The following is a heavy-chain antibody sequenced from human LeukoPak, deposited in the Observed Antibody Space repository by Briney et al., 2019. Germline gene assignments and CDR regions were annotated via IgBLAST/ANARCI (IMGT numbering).Heavy chain of an antibody. J-gene: IGHJ4*02. V-gene: IGHV3-64*01. Sequence: GGSLRLSCAASGFTFSSYAMHWVRQAPGKGLEYVSAISSNGGSTYYANSVKGRFTISRDNTKNTPYLQMGSLRAEDMAVYYCARETYGSGSFVFDYWGQGTLVTVSS. CDR1: GFTFSSYA. CDR3: ARETYGSGSFVFDY. CDR2: ISSNGGST. D-gene: IGHD3-10*01.